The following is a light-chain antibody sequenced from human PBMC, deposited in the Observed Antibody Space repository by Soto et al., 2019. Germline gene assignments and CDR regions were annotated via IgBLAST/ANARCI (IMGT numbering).Light chain of an antibody. Sequence: EIVLTQSPGTLSLSPGERATLSCRASQRVSRTFLAWYQQKPVQAPRLLIYATSSRATGIPDRFSGSGSGTDFTLTSSRLEPEDLAVYYCQQYGRSGTFGQGTKVEIK. CDR1: QRVSRTF. CDR3: QQYGRSGT. CDR2: ATS. J-gene: IGKJ1*01. V-gene: IGKV3-20*01.